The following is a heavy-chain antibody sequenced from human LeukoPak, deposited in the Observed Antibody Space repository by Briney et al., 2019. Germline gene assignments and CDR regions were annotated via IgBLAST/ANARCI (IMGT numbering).Heavy chain of an antibody. V-gene: IGHV3-53*01. Sequence: GGSLRLSCAASGFTVSNYSMSWVRQAPGKGLEWVSVIYSGGSTYYADSVKGRFTISRDNSKNTLYLQMNSLRAEDTAVYYCASDFSIARCYEDWGPGTLVTVSS. D-gene: IGHD2-2*01. CDR2: IYSGGST. CDR3: ASDFSIARCYED. J-gene: IGHJ1*01. CDR1: GFTVSNYS.